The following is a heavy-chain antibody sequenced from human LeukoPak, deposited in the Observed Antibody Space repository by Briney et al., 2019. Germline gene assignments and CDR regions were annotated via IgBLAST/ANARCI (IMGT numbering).Heavy chain of an antibody. D-gene: IGHD3-16*01. J-gene: IGHJ4*02. CDR2: IYYSGST. Sequence: SETLSLTCTVSGGSISSSSYYWGWIRQPPGKGLEWIGSIYYSGSTHYNPSLKSRVTISVDTSKNQFSLKLSSVTAADTAVYYCARDLWTYYDYVWGSYDYWGQGTLVTVSS. CDR1: GGSISSSSYY. CDR3: ARDLWTYYDYVWGSYDY. V-gene: IGHV4-39*07.